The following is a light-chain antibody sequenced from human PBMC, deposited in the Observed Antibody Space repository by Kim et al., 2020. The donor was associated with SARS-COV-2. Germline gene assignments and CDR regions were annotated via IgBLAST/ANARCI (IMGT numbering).Light chain of an antibody. CDR2: EDR. V-gene: IGLV3-1*01. Sequence: SVSPGQTASSTCSGEKLGDKNVCWYQQKPGQSPLLVIYEDRKRPSGIPERFSGSNSGNTATLTISGAQAMDEADYYCQAWDRSNVVFGGGTQLTVL. CDR1: KLGDKN. CDR3: QAWDRSNVV. J-gene: IGLJ2*01.